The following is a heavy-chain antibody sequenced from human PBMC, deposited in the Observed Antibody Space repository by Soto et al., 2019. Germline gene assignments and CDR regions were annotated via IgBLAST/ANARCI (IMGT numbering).Heavy chain of an antibody. D-gene: IGHD2-21*02. V-gene: IGHV3-23*01. CDR1: GFSFTNFA. Sequence: PGGPLRLSCAASGFSFTNFAMSWVRQAPGKGLEWVAGIGASGDITWYADSVKGRLSISRDNSKNTLYLQLNSLRFEDTAVYYCAKDDFTDRGDDYFDYWGPGTLSPSPQ. J-gene: IGHJ4*02. CDR3: AKDDFTDRGDDYFDY. CDR2: IGASGDIT.